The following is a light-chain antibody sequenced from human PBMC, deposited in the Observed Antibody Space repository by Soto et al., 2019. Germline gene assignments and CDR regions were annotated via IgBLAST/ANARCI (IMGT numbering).Light chain of an antibody. V-gene: IGKV1-33*01. CDR1: QDISNF. CDR3: QQYDSLPLS. J-gene: IGKJ3*01. Sequence: DIQMTQSPSSLSASVGDRVTITCQASQDISNFLNWYQHKSGKSPKLLINDASNLETGVPSRFSGSSSSTYFTFTINSLQPEDVATYYCQQYDSLPLSFGPGTKVELK. CDR2: DAS.